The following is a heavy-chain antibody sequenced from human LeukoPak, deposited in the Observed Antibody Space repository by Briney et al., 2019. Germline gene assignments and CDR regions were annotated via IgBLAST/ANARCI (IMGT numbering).Heavy chain of an antibody. CDR1: GGSLSGHY. D-gene: IGHD3-22*01. CDR2: VSYTGRT. Sequence: SETLSLTCTVSGGSLSGHYGSWIRQPPGKRLEWIGYVSYTGRTKYNPSLQSRVTISINTSKSQFSVKLTSVTSADTAVYSCARLLDNDISGDPDTFDVWGQGTTVIVSS. CDR3: ARLLDNDISGDPDTFDV. J-gene: IGHJ3*01. V-gene: IGHV4-59*11.